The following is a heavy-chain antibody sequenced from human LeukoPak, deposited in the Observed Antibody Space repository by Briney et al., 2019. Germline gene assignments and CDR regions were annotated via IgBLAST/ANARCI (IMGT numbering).Heavy chain of an antibody. D-gene: IGHD6-19*01. CDR2: IYHSGST. J-gene: IGHJ4*02. Sequence: PSETLSLTCAVSGYSISSGYYWAWIRQPPGKGLEWIGSIYHSGSTYYNPSLKSRVTISVDTSKNQFSLKLSSVTAADTAVYYCARLIRQWLFYFDYWGQGTLVTVSS. CDR1: GYSISSGYY. CDR3: ARLIRQWLFYFDY. V-gene: IGHV4-38-2*01.